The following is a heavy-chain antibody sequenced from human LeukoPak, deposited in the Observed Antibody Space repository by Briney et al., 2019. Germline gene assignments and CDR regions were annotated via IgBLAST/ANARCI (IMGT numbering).Heavy chain of an antibody. CDR2: IKHDGTET. J-gene: IGHJ6*02. D-gene: IGHD3-16*01. V-gene: IGHV3-7*02. CDR3: AKNGGPHGMDV. Sequence: GGSLRLSCATAGFTFSSTWMRWVRQPPGKGLEWVANIKHDGTETNYVDSVKGRFTISRDNAKNSLHLQMNSLRVEDTAVYYRAKNGGPHGMDVWGQGTTVTV. CDR1: GFTFSSTW.